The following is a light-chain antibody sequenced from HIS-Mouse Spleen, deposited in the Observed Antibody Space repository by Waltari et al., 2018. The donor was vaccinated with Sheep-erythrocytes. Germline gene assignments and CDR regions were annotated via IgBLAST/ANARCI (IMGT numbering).Light chain of an antibody. V-gene: IGKV1-12*01. J-gene: IGKJ5*01. CDR2: AAS. CDR3: QQANSFPIT. CDR1: PGIGIW. Sequence: DIQMTQSPSSVSASVGDRVTITCRASPGIGIWLAWYQQEPGKAPKLLIYAASSLQSGVPSRFSGSGSGTDFTLTISSRQPEDFATYYCQQANSFPITFGQGTRLEIK.